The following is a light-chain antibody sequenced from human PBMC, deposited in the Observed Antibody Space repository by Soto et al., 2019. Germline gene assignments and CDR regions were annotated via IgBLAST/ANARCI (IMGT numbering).Light chain of an antibody. CDR2: WAS. J-gene: IGKJ1*01. CDR1: HIILYSSNYRNY. CDR3: QQYYTSPPT. Sequence: DMVMTQSPDSLAVSLGEMGTINLKCNHIILYSSNYRNYLAWYQQKQRLPPKLLIYWASTREFGVPDRFSGSGSGTDFTLTISSLQAEDVAVYFCQQYYTSPPTFGQGTKVDI. V-gene: IGKV4-1*01.